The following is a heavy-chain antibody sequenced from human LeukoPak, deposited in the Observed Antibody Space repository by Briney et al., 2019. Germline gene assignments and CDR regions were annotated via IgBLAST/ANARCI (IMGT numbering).Heavy chain of an antibody. V-gene: IGHV3-23*01. Sequence: GGSLGLSCAASGFTFSSYAMSWVRQAPGKGLEWVSAISGSGGSTYYADSVKGRFTISRDNSKNTLYLQMNSLRTEDTALYYCAKDMLAAAGKGMYYYYGMDVWGQGTTVTVSS. CDR2: ISGSGGST. J-gene: IGHJ6*02. CDR1: GFTFSSYA. CDR3: AKDMLAAAGKGMYYYYGMDV. D-gene: IGHD6-13*01.